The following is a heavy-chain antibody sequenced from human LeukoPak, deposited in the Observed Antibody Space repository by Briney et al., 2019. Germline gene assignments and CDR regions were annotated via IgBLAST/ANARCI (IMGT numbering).Heavy chain of an antibody. D-gene: IGHD3-22*01. CDR2: INHSGST. V-gene: IGHV4-34*01. Sequence: SETLSLTCAVYGGTFSGYYWSWIRQPPGKGLEWIGEINHSGSTNYNPSLKSRVTISVDTSKNQFSLKLSSVTAADTAVYYCARGHYYDSSGYYYDDDAFDIWGQGTMVTVSS. J-gene: IGHJ3*02. CDR1: GGTFSGYY. CDR3: ARGHYYDSSGYYYDDDAFDI.